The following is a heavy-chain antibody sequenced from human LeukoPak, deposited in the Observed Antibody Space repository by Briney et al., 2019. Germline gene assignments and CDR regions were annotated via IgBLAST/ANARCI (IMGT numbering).Heavy chain of an antibody. V-gene: IGHV3-43*01. CDR3: AKDSGPTSWYEFYYMDV. D-gene: IGHD6-13*01. CDR1: AFTFDDHT. J-gene: IGHJ6*03. CDR2: ISWDGGST. Sequence: PGASLTLSCPASAFTFDDHTIHCVRHAPGEGLEPVSLISWDGGSTYYAVSVNGRFTMCRDNSKNCLYLKMNSLRTEDTALYYSAKDSGPTSWYEFYYMDVWGKGTTVTVSS.